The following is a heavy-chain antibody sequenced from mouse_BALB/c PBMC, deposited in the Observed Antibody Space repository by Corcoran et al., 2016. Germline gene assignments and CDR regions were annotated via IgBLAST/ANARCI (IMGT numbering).Heavy chain of an antibody. CDR1: CYTFTDYY. CDR2: IYPGSGNT. Sequence: QIQLQQSGPELVKPGASVKISCKASCYTFTDYYINWVKQKPGQGLEWIGWIYPGSGNTKYNEKFKGKATLTVDTSSSTAYMQLSSLTSEDTAVYFCARGYGNYYFDYWGQGTTLTVSS. J-gene: IGHJ2*01. V-gene: IGHV1-84*02. CDR3: ARGYGNYYFDY. D-gene: IGHD2-10*02.